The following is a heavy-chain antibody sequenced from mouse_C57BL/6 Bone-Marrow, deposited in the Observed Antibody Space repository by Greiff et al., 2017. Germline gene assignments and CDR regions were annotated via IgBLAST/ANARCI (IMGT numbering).Heavy chain of an antibody. V-gene: IGHV1-64*01. CDR2: IHPNSGST. D-gene: IGHD1-1*01. CDR3: ARYYGSSSWFAY. Sequence: QVQLQQSGAELVKPGASVKLSCKASGYTFTSYWMHWVKQRPGQGLEWIGMIHPNSGSTNYNEKFKSKATLTVDKSSSTAYMQLSSLTSEDSAVYYVARYYGSSSWFAYWGQGTLVTVSA. CDR1: GYTFTSYW. J-gene: IGHJ3*01.